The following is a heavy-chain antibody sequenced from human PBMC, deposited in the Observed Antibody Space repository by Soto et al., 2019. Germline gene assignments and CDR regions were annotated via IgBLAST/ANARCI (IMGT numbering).Heavy chain of an antibody. CDR2: ISYDGSNK. V-gene: IGHV3-30*18. CDR3: AKDQAYGGGDERFDY. D-gene: IGHD2-21*02. CDR1: GFTFSSYG. Sequence: QVQLVESGGGVVQPGRSLRLSCAASGFTFSSYGMHWVRQAPGKGLEWVAVISYDGSNKYYADSVKGRFTISRDNSKNTLYLQMNSLRAEDTAVYYCAKDQAYGGGDERFDYWGQGTLVTVSS. J-gene: IGHJ4*02.